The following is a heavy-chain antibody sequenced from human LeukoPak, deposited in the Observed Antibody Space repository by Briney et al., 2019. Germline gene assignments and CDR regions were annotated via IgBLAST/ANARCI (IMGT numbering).Heavy chain of an antibody. D-gene: IGHD3-22*01. CDR3: AKLPYYYDSSQPY. J-gene: IGHJ4*02. CDR1: GFTFSSYG. V-gene: IGHV3-23*01. CDR2: I. Sequence: GGSLRLSCAASGFTFSSYGMSWVRQAPGKGLEWVSAIKGRFTISRDNSKNTLYLQMNSLRAEDTAVYYCAKLPYYYDSSQPYWGQGTLVTVSS.